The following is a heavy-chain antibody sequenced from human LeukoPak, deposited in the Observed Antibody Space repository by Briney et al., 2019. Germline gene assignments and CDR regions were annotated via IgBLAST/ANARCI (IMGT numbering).Heavy chain of an antibody. V-gene: IGHV4-34*01. J-gene: IGHJ6*03. Sequence: PSETLSLTCAVYGGSFSGYYGSWIRQPPGKGLEWIGEINHSGSTNYNPSLKSRVTISVDTSKNQFSLKLSSVTAADTAVYYCARALVVVPAAHHSHYMDVWGKGTTVTVSS. CDR1: GGSFSGYY. D-gene: IGHD2-2*01. CDR2: INHSGST. CDR3: ARALVVVPAAHHSHYMDV.